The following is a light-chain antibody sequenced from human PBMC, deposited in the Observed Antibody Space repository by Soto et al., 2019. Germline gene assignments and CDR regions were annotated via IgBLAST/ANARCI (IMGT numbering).Light chain of an antibody. Sequence: QSALTQPASVSGSPGQSITISCTGTSSDVGGYNYVSWYQQHPGKAPKLMIYDVSNRPSGVSNRFSGSKSGNTASLTISGLQAEDEADYYCSSYTSSLEVFGGGTQLTVL. J-gene: IGLJ2*01. V-gene: IGLV2-14*01. CDR1: SSDVGGYNY. CDR3: SSYTSSLEV. CDR2: DVS.